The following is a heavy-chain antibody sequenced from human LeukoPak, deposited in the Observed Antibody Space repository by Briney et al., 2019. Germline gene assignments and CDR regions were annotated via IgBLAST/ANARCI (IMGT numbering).Heavy chain of an antibody. Sequence: GGSLRLSCAASGFTYSSYSMMGVRQAPGKGLECVSAISGSGCSTYYADTVKGRFTIYRDNSKNTLYLQMNSLRAEDTAVFYCAKGTVTTVTHLDYWGQGTLVTVSS. CDR1: GFTYSSYS. CDR3: AKGTVTTVTHLDY. D-gene: IGHD4-17*01. J-gene: IGHJ4*02. CDR2: ISGSGCST. V-gene: IGHV3-23*01.